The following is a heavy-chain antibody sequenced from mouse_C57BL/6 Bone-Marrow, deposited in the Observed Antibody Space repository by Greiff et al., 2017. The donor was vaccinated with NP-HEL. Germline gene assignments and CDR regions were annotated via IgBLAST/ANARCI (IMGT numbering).Heavy chain of an antibody. J-gene: IGHJ4*01. CDR2: IRNKANGYTT. CDR1: GFTFTDYY. CDR3: ARSSPYYAMDY. V-gene: IGHV7-3*01. Sequence: VESGGGLVQPGGSLSLSCAASGFTFTDYYMSWVRQPPGKALEWLGFIRNKANGYTTEYSASVKGRFTISRDNSQSILYLQMNALRAEDSATYYCARSSPYYAMDYWGQGTSVTVSS.